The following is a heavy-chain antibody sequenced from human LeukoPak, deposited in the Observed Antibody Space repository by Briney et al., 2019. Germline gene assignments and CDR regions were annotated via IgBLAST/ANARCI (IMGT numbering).Heavy chain of an antibody. J-gene: IGHJ5*02. V-gene: IGHV4-39*07. Sequence: SETLSLTCTVSGDSISGSNYHWGWIRQPPGKGLEWLGTVHHTERAFYNPSLRGRTTVSVDTSKNQFSLKLTSVTAADTAVYYCAREPDAWGQGTLVTVSS. CDR3: AREPDA. CDR2: VHHTERA. CDR1: GDSISGSNYH.